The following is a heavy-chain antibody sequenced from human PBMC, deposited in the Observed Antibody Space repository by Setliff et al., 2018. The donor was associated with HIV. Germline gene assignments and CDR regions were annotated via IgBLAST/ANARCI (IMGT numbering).Heavy chain of an antibody. CDR1: GASISSPIYY. CDR2: VYHSGTT. Sequence: PSETLSLTCSVSGASISSPIYYWGWIRQAPGKGLEWIGSVYHSGTTYYNPSLKSRVTISVDMSNNQFSLKVTSVTAADTAVYYCMRGRSITIFGVAYFDFWGQGTQVTVSS. D-gene: IGHD3-3*01. V-gene: IGHV4-39*07. CDR3: MRGRSITIFGVAYFDF. J-gene: IGHJ4*02.